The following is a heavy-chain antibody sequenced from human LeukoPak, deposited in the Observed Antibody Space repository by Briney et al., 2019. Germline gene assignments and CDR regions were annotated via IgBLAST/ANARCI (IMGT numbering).Heavy chain of an antibody. CDR1: GGTFSSYA. J-gene: IGHJ6*03. V-gene: IGHV1-69*06. CDR2: IIPIFGTA. CDR3: ARRPGYYYYYMDV. Sequence: SVKVSCKASGGTFSSYAISWVRQAPGQGLEWMGGIIPIFGTANYAQKFQGRVTITADKSTSTAYMELSSLRSEDTAVYYCARRPGYYYYYMDVWGKGTTVTVSS.